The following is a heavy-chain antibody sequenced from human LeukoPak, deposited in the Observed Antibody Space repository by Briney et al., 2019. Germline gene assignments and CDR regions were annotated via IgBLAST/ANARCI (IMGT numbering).Heavy chain of an antibody. J-gene: IGHJ4*02. CDR2: ISGSGGST. CDR1: EFTFSSYA. CDR3: AKHGLGYCTSARCLGNEDN. V-gene: IGHV3-23*01. Sequence: GGSLRLSCAASEFTFSSYAMSWVRQAPGKGLEWVSAISGSGGSTYYADSVKGRFTISRDNSKNTPYLQVNSLRAEETAEYYCAKHGLGYCTSARCLGNEDNWGQGTLVTVSS. D-gene: IGHD2-2*01.